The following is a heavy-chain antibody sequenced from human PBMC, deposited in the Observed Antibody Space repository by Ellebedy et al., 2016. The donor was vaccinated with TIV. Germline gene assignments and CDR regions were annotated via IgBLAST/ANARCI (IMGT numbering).Heavy chain of an antibody. J-gene: IGHJ2*01. Sequence: GGSLRLSCAPSGFTFDDYAMHWVRQAPGKGLEWVSGINWNSDSIGYADSVKGRFTISRNNAKNTLYLQMSSLRAEDTAVYYCARSGGARRLWYFDLWGRGTLVTVSS. V-gene: IGHV3-9*01. CDR2: INWNSDSI. D-gene: IGHD6-25*01. CDR1: GFTFDDYA. CDR3: ARSGGARRLWYFDL.